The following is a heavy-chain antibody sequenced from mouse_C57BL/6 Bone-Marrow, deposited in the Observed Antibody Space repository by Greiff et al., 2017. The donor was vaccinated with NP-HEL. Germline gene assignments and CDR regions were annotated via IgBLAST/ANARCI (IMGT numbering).Heavy chain of an antibody. J-gene: IGHJ4*01. Sequence: VQRVESGPGLVQPSQSLSITCTVSGFSLTSYGVHWVRQSPGKGLEWLGVIWRGGSTDYNAAFMSRLSITKDNSKSQVFFKMNSLQADDTAIYYCAKKSGYYDYDGDYAMDYWGQGTSVTVSS. CDR3: AKKSGYYDYDGDYAMDY. CDR1: GFSLTSYG. V-gene: IGHV2-5*01. CDR2: IWRGGST. D-gene: IGHD2-4*01.